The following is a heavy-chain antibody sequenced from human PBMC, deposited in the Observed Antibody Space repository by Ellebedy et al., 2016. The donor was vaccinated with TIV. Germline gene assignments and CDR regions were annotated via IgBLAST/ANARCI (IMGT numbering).Heavy chain of an antibody. CDR2: ISWNSGSI. D-gene: IGHD3-10*01. Sequence: SLKISCAASGFTFSSYAMSWVRQAPGKGLEWVSGISWNSGSIDHADSVKGRLTISRDNAKKSLYLQMDSLRPEDTALYYCVKDKASYAGSQPLDVWGKGTTVTVSS. CDR1: GFTFSSYA. J-gene: IGHJ6*04. CDR3: VKDKASYAGSQPLDV. V-gene: IGHV3-9*01.